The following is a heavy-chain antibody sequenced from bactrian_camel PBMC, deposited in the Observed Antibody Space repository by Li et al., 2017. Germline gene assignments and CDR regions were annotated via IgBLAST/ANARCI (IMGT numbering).Heavy chain of an antibody. Sequence: VQLVESGGALVQPGGSLRVSCAASGFTFSTNGMSWVRQAPGKGFEWVSGISSGGGTTYYADSMKGRFTISRDNFKNTVYLSLNNLKTEDTGMYYCAKDVGGAPYDWGQGTQVTVS. J-gene: IGHJ4*01. CDR1: GFTFSTNG. V-gene: IGHV3S40*01. CDR2: ISSGGGTT. D-gene: IGHD1*01. CDR3: AKDVGGAPYD.